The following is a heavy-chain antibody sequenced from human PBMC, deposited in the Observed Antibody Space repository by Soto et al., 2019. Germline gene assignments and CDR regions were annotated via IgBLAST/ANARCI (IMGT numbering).Heavy chain of an antibody. V-gene: IGHV1-69*01. Sequence: QVQLVQSGAEVKKPGSSVKVSCKASGGTFSSYAISWVRQAPGQGLEWMGGIIPIFGTANYAQKFQGRVTSTADESTSTAYMELSSLRSEDTAVYYCAGTYGGNSGSGGAVDYWGQGTLVTVSS. D-gene: IGHD3-10*01. CDR3: AGTYGGNSGSGGAVDY. CDR2: IIPIFGTA. J-gene: IGHJ4*02. CDR1: GGTFSSYA.